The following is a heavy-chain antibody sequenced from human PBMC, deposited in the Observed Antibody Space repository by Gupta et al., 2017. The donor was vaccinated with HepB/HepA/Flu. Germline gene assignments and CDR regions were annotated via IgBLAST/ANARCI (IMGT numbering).Heavy chain of an antibody. D-gene: IGHD2-15*01. CDR1: GSTFTDSS. J-gene: IGHJ4*02. CDR2: CTRIGRTT. Sequence: QVQLVESGGALVKPGGSLSLLVAASGSTFTDSSLSWYRQAPGKGPELVAYCTRIGRTTRYEEFLEGRFTRSRENAEKSSYLQLDRVGAEDTAGYYCVRDSRDAVVVPSALDYWGQGTLVTVSS. V-gene: IGHV3-11*01. CDR3: VRDSRDAVVVPSALDY.